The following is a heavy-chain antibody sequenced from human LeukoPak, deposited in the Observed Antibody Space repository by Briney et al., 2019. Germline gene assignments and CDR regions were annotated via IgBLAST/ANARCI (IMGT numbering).Heavy chain of an antibody. V-gene: IGHV1-8*03. D-gene: IGHD5-18*01. CDR3: ARGSGVDTAMVTSGGAFDI. CDR2: MNPSSGHA. Sequence: ASVKVSCKASGYTFSSYDINWVRQAAGQGLEWMGWMNPSSGHANYAQKFQGRVTITRNTSISTAYMELNSLRAEDTAVYYCARGSGVDTAMVTSGGAFDIWGQGTMVTVSS. CDR1: GYTFSSYD. J-gene: IGHJ3*02.